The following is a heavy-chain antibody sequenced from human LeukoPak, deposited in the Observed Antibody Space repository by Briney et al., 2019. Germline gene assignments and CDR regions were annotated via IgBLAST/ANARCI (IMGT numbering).Heavy chain of an antibody. CDR3: ARGGYYLRY. J-gene: IGHJ4*02. V-gene: IGHV4-59*01. CDR1: GGSISSYY. D-gene: IGHD3-22*01. Sequence: SETLSLTCTVSGGSISSYYWSWIRQPPGKGLEWIGYICYSGSTNYNPSLKSRVTISVDTSKNQFSLKLSSVTAADTAVYYCARGGYYLRYWGQGTLVTVSS. CDR2: ICYSGST.